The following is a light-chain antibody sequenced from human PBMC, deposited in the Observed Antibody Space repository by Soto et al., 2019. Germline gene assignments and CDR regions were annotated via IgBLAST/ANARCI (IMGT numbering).Light chain of an antibody. CDR3: QKYNSAPPGGT. Sequence: DIQMTQSPSSLSASVGDRVTITCRASQGISNYLAWYQQKPGKVPKLLIYAASTLQSGVPSRLSGSGSGTDFTVHISSRQPEDVAMYYCQKYNSAPPGGTFGPGPKVDIK. CDR1: QGISNY. J-gene: IGKJ3*01. V-gene: IGKV1-27*01. CDR2: AAS.